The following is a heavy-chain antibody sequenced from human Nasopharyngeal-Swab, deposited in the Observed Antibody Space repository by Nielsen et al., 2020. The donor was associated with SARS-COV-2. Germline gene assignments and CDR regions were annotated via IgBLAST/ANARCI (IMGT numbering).Heavy chain of an antibody. CDR1: GGSIGTYY. Sequence: GSLRLSCTVSGGSIGTYYWSWIRQPPGKGLEWIGYIYYTGSTMYNPSLKGRVTLSVDTSENQFSLRLTSVTAADSAVYYCARHPREYGSGLSSPFDQWGQGTLVTVSS. CDR3: ARHPREYGSGLSSPFDQ. CDR2: IYYTGST. J-gene: IGHJ4*02. V-gene: IGHV4-59*08. D-gene: IGHD3-16*02.